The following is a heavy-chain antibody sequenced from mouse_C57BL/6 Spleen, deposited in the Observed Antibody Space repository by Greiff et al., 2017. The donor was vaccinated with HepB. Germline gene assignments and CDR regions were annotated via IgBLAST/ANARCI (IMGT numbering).Heavy chain of an antibody. D-gene: IGHD1-1*01. CDR2: IDPETGGT. CDR1: GYTFTDYE. Sequence: VQLQESGAELVRPGASVTLSCKASGYTFTDYEMHWVKQTPVHGLEWIGAIDPETGGTAYNQKFKGKAILTADKSSSTAYMELRSLTSEDSAVYYCTRWENFTTVVEGYWGQGTTLTVSS. V-gene: IGHV1-15*01. CDR3: TRWENFTTVVEGY. J-gene: IGHJ2*01.